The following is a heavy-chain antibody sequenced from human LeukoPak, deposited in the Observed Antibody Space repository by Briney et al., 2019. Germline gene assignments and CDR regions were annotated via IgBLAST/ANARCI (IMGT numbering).Heavy chain of an antibody. D-gene: IGHD6-13*01. CDR1: GLSVRGSH. J-gene: IGHJ4*02. V-gene: IGHV3-53*01. CDR3: TRDLTGTTWSENDY. Sequence: GGSLRLSCEVSGLSVRGSHMSWVRQAPGKGLEWVSVIYSGDRRYYADSVKGRFTISRDTSKNTLHLQMNNLRADDTARYYCTRDLTGTTWSENDYWGQGTLVTISS. CDR2: IYSGDRR.